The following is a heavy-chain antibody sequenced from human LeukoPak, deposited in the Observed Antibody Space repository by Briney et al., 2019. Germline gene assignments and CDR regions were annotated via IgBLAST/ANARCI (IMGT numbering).Heavy chain of an antibody. CDR3: VKGIRQYAYGTFDY. CDR2: ISSSGDST. J-gene: IGHJ4*02. CDR1: GFTFRGYA. V-gene: IGHV3-64D*09. D-gene: IGHD3-10*01. Sequence: GGSLRLSCSASGFTFRGYAMLWVRQAPGRGLEYVSAISSSGDSTYYADSLKGRFTISRDNSKNTLYLQMRSLRPEDTAVYYCVKGIRQYAYGTFDYWGQGTLVTVSS.